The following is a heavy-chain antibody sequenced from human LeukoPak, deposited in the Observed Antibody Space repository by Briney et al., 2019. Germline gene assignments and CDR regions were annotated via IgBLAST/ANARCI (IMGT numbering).Heavy chain of an antibody. Sequence: GGSLRLSCAASGFTFSSYGMHWVRQAPGKGLEWVANIKQDGSEKYYVDSVKGRFTISRDNAKNSLYLQMNSLRAEDTAVYYCARGQAAAQYWGQGTLVTVSS. CDR3: ARGQAAAQY. CDR2: IKQDGSEK. CDR1: GFTFSSYG. V-gene: IGHV3-7*01. J-gene: IGHJ4*02. D-gene: IGHD6-13*01.